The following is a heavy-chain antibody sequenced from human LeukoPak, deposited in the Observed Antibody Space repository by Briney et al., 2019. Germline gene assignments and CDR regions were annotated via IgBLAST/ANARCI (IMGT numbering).Heavy chain of an antibody. CDR1: GFTFDDYA. D-gene: IGHD6-19*01. J-gene: IGHJ4*02. Sequence: PGGSLRLSCAASGFTFDDYAMHWVRQAPGKGLEWVSGISWNSGSIGYADSVKGRFTISRDNAKNSLYLQMNSLRAEDTALYYCAKDKERKYSSGWYDYWGQGTLVTVSS. CDR3: AKDKERKYSSGWYDY. V-gene: IGHV3-9*01. CDR2: ISWNSGSI.